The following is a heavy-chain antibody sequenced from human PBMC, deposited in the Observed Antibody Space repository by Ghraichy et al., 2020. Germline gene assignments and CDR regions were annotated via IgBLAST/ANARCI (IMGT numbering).Heavy chain of an antibody. V-gene: IGHV4-34*01. CDR1: GGSFSGYY. J-gene: IGHJ6*02. D-gene: IGHD6-13*01. CDR2: INHSGST. CDR3: ASILEQQLGYYYGMDV. Sequence: SETLSLTCAVYGGSFSGYYWSWIRQPPGKGLEWIGEINHSGSTSYNPSLKSRVTISVDTSKNQFSLKLSSVTAADTAVYYCASILEQQLGYYYGMDVWGQGTTVTVSS.